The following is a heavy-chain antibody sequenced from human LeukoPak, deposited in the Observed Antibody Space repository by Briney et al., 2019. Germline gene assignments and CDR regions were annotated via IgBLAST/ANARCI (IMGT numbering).Heavy chain of an antibody. Sequence: SETLSLTCTVSGYCISSGYYWGWIRQPPGKGVEWIGSIYRSGSIYYNPSLKSRFTMSEDTSKNQFSLKLSSVTAADTAVYYCARGVPGEGCDYWGQGTLVTVSS. CDR3: ARGVPGEGCDY. J-gene: IGHJ4*02. V-gene: IGHV4-38-2*02. CDR1: GYCISSGYY. CDR2: IYRSGSI. D-gene: IGHD3-10*01.